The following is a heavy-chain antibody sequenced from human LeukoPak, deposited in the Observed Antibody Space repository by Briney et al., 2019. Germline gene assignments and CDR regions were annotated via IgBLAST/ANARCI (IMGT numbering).Heavy chain of an antibody. D-gene: IGHD4-17*01. J-gene: IGHJ4*02. CDR3: AKEVSRVTTFYFDY. CDR2: IYSDGIT. Sequence: GGSLRLSCAASGFTVSSNYMSWVRQGPGKGLEWVSLIYSDGITYYADSVKGRFTISRDNSKNTLYLQMNSLRAEDAAVYYCAKEVSRVTTFYFDYWGQGTLVTVSS. V-gene: IGHV3-53*01. CDR1: GFTVSSNY.